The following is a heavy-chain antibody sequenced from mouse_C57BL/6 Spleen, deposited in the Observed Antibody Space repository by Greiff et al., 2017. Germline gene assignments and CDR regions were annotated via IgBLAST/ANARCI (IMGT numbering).Heavy chain of an antibody. CDR2: IYPGEGDT. J-gene: IGHJ1*03. D-gene: IGHD1-3*01. Sequence: QVQLKESGAELVKPGASVKISCKASGYAFSSYWMNWVKQRPGKGLEWIGQIYPGEGDTNYNGKFKGKATLTADKSSSTAYMQLSSLTSEDSAVYFCARSGGEGWYFDVWGTGTTVTVSS. CDR1: GYAFSSYW. V-gene: IGHV1-80*01. CDR3: ARSGGEGWYFDV.